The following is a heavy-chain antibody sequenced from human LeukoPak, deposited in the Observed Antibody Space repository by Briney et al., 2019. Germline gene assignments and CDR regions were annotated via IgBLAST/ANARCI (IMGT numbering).Heavy chain of an antibody. Sequence: ASVKVSCKASGYTFTTYAMNWVRQAPGQGLEWMGWISTDTGNPTYAQGFTGRFVFSLDTSVTTAYLQIRSLKAEDTAVYYCARTLSAMAAGTQVFDSWGQGTLVTVSS. CDR3: ARTLSAMAAGTQVFDS. CDR2: ISTDTGNP. J-gene: IGHJ4*02. CDR1: GYTFTTYA. V-gene: IGHV7-4-1*01. D-gene: IGHD6-19*01.